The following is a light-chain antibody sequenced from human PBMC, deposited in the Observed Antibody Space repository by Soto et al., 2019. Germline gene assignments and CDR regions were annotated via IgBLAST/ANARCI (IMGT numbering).Light chain of an antibody. Sequence: QAVVTQPPSASGTPGQRVTLSCSGSSSKIGSNTVNWYQQLPGTAPKLLIYNNNQRPSGVPDRFSGSKSGTSASLAISGLQSEDEADYYCAAWDDSLNGLVFGTGTKLTVL. CDR1: SSKIGSNT. CDR3: AAWDDSLNGLV. CDR2: NNN. J-gene: IGLJ1*01. V-gene: IGLV1-44*01.